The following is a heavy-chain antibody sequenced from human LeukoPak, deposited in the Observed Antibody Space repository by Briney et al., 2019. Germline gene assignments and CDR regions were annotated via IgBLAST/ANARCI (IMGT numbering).Heavy chain of an antibody. V-gene: IGHV3-9*03. Sequence: DSVKGRFTISRDNAKNSLYLQMNSLRAEDMALYYCAKDTCSGGSCYFDYWGQGTLVTVSS. J-gene: IGHJ4*02. D-gene: IGHD2-15*01. CDR3: AKDTCSGGSCYFDY.